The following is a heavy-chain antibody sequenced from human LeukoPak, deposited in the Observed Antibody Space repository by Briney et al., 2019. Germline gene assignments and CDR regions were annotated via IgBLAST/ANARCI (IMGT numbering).Heavy chain of an antibody. D-gene: IGHD2-15*01. CDR1: GGSISSGDYY. V-gene: IGHV4-30-4*01. CDR2: IYYSGST. Sequence: PSQTLSLTCTVSGGSISSGDYYWSWIRQPPGKGLEWIGYIYYSGSTNYNPSLKSRVTISVDTSKNQFSLKLSSVTAADTAVYYCARQVGCSGGSCYYYFDYWGQGTLVTVSS. J-gene: IGHJ4*02. CDR3: ARQVGCSGGSCYYYFDY.